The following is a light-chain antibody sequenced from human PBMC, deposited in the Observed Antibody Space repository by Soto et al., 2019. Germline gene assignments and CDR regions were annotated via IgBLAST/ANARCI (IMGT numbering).Light chain of an antibody. CDR1: QSVSSNF. J-gene: IGKJ1*01. V-gene: IGKV3-20*01. CDR3: QQYNSSPRT. Sequence: ESVLTQSPGTLSLSPGESATLSFMASQSVSSNFLAWYQQKPGQAPRLLIYGASTRATGIPDRFSGSGSGTDFTLTVSRLEPEDFAVYYCQQYNSSPRTFGQGTKVDIK. CDR2: GAS.